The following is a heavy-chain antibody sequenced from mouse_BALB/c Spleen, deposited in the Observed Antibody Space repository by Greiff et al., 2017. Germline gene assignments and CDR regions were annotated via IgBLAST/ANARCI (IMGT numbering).Heavy chain of an antibody. J-gene: IGHJ4*01. D-gene: IGHD2-14*01. Sequence: EVQLQESGPGLVKPSQSLSLTCSVTGYSITSGYYWNWLRQFPGNKLEWMGDISYDGSNNYNPSLKNRISITRDTSKNQFFLKLHSVTTEDTATYYCARKNRYDVGGPMDYWGQGTSVTVSS. V-gene: IGHV3-6*02. CDR3: ARKNRYDVGGPMDY. CDR1: GYSITSGYY. CDR2: ISYDGSN.